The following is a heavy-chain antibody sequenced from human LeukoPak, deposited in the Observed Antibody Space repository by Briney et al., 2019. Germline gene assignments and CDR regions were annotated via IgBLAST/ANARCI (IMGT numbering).Heavy chain of an antibody. J-gene: IGHJ4*02. Sequence: ASVKVSCKASGGTFSSYGISWVRQAPGQGLEWMGWISAYSGNTNYAQKLQGRVTMTTDTSTSTAYMELRSLRSDDTAVYYCASGPTIYYYDSSGPLDYWGQGTLVTVSS. CDR1: GGTFSSYG. D-gene: IGHD3-22*01. V-gene: IGHV1-18*01. CDR2: ISAYSGNT. CDR3: ASGPTIYYYDSSGPLDY.